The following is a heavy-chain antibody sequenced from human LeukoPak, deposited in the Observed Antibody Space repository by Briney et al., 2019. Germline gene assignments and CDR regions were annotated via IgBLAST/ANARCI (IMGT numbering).Heavy chain of an antibody. CDR2: INPSGGST. D-gene: IGHD3-9*01. J-gene: IGHJ4*02. CDR3: ARDPGQYYDILTGYYTPYYFDY. Sequence: ASVKVSCKASGYTFTSYYMHWVRQAPGQGLEWMGIINPSGGSTSYAQKFQGRVTMTRDTSTSTVYMELSSLRSDDTAVYYCARDPGQYYDILTGYYTPYYFDYWGQGTLVTVSS. V-gene: IGHV1-46*01. CDR1: GYTFTSYY.